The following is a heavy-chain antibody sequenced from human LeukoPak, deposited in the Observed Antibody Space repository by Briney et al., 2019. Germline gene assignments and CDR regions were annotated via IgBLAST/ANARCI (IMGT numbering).Heavy chain of an antibody. J-gene: IGHJ4*02. D-gene: IGHD2-2*02. CDR3: ATIGGYCSSTSCYTY. Sequence: SVKVSCKASGGTFSSYAISWVLQAPGQGLEWMGGIIPIFGTANYAQKFQGRVTITADESTSTAYMELSSLRSEDTAVYYCATIGGYCSSTSCYTYWGQGTLVTVSS. CDR2: IIPIFGTA. V-gene: IGHV1-69*13. CDR1: GGTFSSYA.